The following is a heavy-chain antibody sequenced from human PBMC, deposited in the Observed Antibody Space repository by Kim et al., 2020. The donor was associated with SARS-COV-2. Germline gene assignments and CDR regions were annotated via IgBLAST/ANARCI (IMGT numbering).Heavy chain of an antibody. J-gene: IGHJ4*02. V-gene: IGHV4-34*01. CDR3: ARVLGSSWTNFDY. D-gene: IGHD6-13*01. CDR1: GGSFSGYY. CDR2: INHSGST. Sequence: SETLSLTCAVYGGSFSGYYWSWIRQPPGKGLEWIGEINHSGSTNYNPSLKSRVTISVDTSKNQFSLKLSSVTAADTAVYYCARVLGSSWTNFDYWGQGT.